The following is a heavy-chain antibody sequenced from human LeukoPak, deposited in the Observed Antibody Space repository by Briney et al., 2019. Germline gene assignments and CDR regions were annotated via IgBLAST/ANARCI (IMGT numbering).Heavy chain of an antibody. V-gene: IGHV3-23*01. CDR2: ISGSGGST. CDR1: GFTFSSYA. Sequence: GGSLRLSCAASGFTFSSYAMSWVRQAPGKGLEWVSAISGSGGSTYYADSVKGRFTISRDNSKNTLYLQMNSLRAEDTAVYYCARDIRVGATPNTGWYFDLWGRGTLVTASS. J-gene: IGHJ2*01. D-gene: IGHD1-26*01. CDR3: ARDIRVGATPNTGWYFDL.